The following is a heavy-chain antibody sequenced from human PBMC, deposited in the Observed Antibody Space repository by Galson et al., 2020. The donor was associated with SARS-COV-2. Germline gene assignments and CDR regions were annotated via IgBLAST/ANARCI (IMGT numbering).Heavy chain of an antibody. Sequence: ASVKVSCKASGFTVNNYDINWVRQATGQGLEWMGWMKPHSGITDYAQKFKGRVTMTWDTSKNTAYLDLTSLRYEDTAVYYCARPGSSGWYLSGYYGLDVWGQGTTVTVSS. CDR3: ARPGSSGWYLSGYYGLDV. V-gene: IGHV1-8*02. CDR1: GFTVNNYD. J-gene: IGHJ6*02. CDR2: MKPHSGIT. D-gene: IGHD6-19*01.